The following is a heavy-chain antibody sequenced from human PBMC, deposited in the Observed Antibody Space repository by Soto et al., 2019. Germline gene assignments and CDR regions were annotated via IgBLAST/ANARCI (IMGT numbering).Heavy chain of an antibody. CDR2: IYDTGISCYTPST. Sequence: KTSETLSLTCTVSGGSITSSYWSWIRRPPGKGLEWIAYIYDTGISCYTPSTSDNPSLKSRVTLSVDTSKSQFSLKLTSVTASDTAVYYCARGEDAFFYYGLDVWGQGITVTVSS. V-gene: IGHV4-59*01. J-gene: IGHJ6*02. CDR1: GGSITSSY. CDR3: ARGEDAFFYYGLDV.